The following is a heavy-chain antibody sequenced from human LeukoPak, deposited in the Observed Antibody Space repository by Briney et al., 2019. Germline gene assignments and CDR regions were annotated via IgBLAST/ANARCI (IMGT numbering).Heavy chain of an antibody. CDR1: GFTFSSYS. V-gene: IGHV3-48*01. CDR3: AIYQLPYFDY. J-gene: IGHJ4*02. Sequence: GGSLRLSCAASGFTFSSYSMNWVRQAPGKGLEWVSYISSSSSTIYYADSVKGRFTISRDNAKNSLYLQMNSLRAEDTAVYYCAIYQLPYFDYWGQGTLVTVSS. D-gene: IGHD2-2*01. CDR2: ISSSSSTI.